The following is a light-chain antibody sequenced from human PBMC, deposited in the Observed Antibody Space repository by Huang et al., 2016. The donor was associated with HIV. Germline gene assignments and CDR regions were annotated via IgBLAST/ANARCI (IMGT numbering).Light chain of an antibody. V-gene: IGKV1-39*01. J-gene: IGKJ2*01. Sequence: DIQMTQSPSSLSASVGDRVTISCRASQGIMSYVSWYQQRPGRAPRLLISAASRLQGGVASRFSGTGSGTEFTLTISSLQPEDFATYYCQQSYSTPYTFGQETKLEIK. CDR3: QQSYSTPYT. CDR1: QGIMSY. CDR2: AAS.